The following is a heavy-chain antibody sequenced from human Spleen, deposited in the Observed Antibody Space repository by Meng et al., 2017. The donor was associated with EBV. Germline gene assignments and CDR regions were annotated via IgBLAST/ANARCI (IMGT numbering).Heavy chain of an antibody. CDR1: GYNFYNFY. CDR2: INPKSGDA. J-gene: IGHJ5*02. V-gene: IGHV1-2*06. D-gene: IGHD5/OR15-5a*01. CDR3: ARETIMSTLGVFSGWFDP. Sequence: QETVWQSVAKVKKPGASVKVSCKASGYNFYNFYIHWVRQAPGQGLEWMGRINPKSGDAGYAQKFQGRVTMTRDTSIFTAYMELNRLRSEDTAVYYCARETIMSTLGVFSGWFDPWGQGTLVTVSS.